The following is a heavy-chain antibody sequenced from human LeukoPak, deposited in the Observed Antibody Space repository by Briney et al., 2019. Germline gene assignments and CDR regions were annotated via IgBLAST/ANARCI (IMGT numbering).Heavy chain of an antibody. D-gene: IGHD3-10*01. CDR2: ISSSSSYI. J-gene: IGHJ3*02. CDR3: ARDSQYGLWFGELFGRTPVAFDI. V-gene: IGHV3-21*01. CDR1: GFTFSSYS. Sequence: GGSLRLSCAASGFTFSSYSMNWVRQAPGKGLEWVSSISSSSSYIYYADSVKGRFTISRDNAKNSLYLQMNSLRAEDTAVYYCARDSQYGLWFGELFGRTPVAFDIWGQGTMVTVSS.